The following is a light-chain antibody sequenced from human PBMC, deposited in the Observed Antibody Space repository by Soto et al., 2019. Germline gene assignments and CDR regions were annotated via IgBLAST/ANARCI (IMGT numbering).Light chain of an antibody. V-gene: IGKV1-33*01. CDR1: QGISNY. J-gene: IGKJ4*01. Sequence: DIQMTQSPSSLTASVGDRVTITCRATQGISNYLAWYQQKPGKVPKLLIYKASTLKSGVPSRFSGSGSGTDFTFTISSLQPEDIATYYCQQCDKLPLTFGGGTKVDIK. CDR3: QQCDKLPLT. CDR2: KAS.